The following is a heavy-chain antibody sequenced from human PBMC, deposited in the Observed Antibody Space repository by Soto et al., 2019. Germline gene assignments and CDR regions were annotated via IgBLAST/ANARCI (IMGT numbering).Heavy chain of an antibody. CDR2: VNSDGSST. CDR1: GFTFSTYW. V-gene: IGHV3-74*01. Sequence: PGGSLRLSCAASGFTFSTYWMHWVRQAPGKGLVWVSRVNSDGSSTTYADSVKGRFTLSRDNAKNTLYLQMNSLRAEDTAVYYCARSREGYSYFDYWGQGILVTVSS. D-gene: IGHD4-4*01. CDR3: ARSREGYSYFDY. J-gene: IGHJ4*02.